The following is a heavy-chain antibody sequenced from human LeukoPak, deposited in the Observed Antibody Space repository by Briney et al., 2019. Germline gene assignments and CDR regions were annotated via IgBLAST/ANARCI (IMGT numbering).Heavy chain of an antibody. CDR2: ISYDGSNK. D-gene: IGHD3-3*01. J-gene: IGHJ4*02. Sequence: GGSLRLSCAASGFTFSSYAMHWVRQAPGKGLEWVAVISYDGSNKYYADSVKGRFTISRDNSKNTLYLQMNSPRAEDTAVYYCARGVRSGSVYYDFWSGRNFDYWGQGTLVTVSS. CDR1: GFTFSSYA. V-gene: IGHV3-30*04. CDR3: ARGVRSGSVYYDFWSGRNFDY.